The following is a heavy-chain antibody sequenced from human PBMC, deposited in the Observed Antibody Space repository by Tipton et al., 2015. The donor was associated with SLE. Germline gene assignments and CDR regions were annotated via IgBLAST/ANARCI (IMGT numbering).Heavy chain of an antibody. J-gene: IGHJ4*02. CDR3: AREDDDYGDYVGLFDY. Sequence: VKPSQTLSLTCAISGDSVSSNSAAWNWIRQSPSRGLEWLGRTYYKSRWYNDYAVSVKSRITINPDTSKNQFPLQLNSATPEDTAVYYCAREDDDYGDYVGLFDYWGQGTLVTVSS. D-gene: IGHD4-17*01. CDR2: TYYKSRWYN. CDR1: GDSVSSNSAA. V-gene: IGHV6-1*01.